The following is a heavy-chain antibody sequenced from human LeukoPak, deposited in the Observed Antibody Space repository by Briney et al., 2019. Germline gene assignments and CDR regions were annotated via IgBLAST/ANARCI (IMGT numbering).Heavy chain of an antibody. J-gene: IGHJ4*02. CDR2: FDPEDGET. D-gene: IGHD5-12*01. CDR3: ATVKRGYSGYDYPYYFDY. CDR1: GYTLTELS. V-gene: IGHV1-24*01. Sequence: ASVKVSCKVSGYTLTELSMHWVRQAPGKGLEWMGGFDPEDGETIYAQKFQGRVTMTEDTSTDTAYMELSSLRSEDTAVYYCATVKRGYSGYDYPYYFDYWGQGTLVTVSS.